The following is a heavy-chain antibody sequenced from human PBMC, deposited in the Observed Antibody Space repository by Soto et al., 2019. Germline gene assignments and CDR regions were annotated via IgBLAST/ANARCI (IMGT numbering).Heavy chain of an antibody. J-gene: IGHJ4*02. V-gene: IGHV1-18*01. CDR1: GYTFTTYG. Sequence: QVQLVQSGAEVKKPGASVKVSCKASGYTFTTYGISLVRQAPRQALEWMGWISAYSGSTKFAQKLQGRVTMTTDTSTTTAYMELRSLTSDDTAVYYCARDFTKSSSWPYYFDYWGQGTLVTGSS. D-gene: IGHD6-13*01. CDR2: ISAYSGST. CDR3: ARDFTKSSSWPYYFDY.